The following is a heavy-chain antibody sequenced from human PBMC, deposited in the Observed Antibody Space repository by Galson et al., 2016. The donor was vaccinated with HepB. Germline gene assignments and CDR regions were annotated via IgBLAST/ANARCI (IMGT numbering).Heavy chain of an antibody. D-gene: IGHD5-12*01. CDR3: ARRYSGYDPMDV. V-gene: IGHV5-51*01. CDR1: GYTFTSYW. J-gene: IGHJ6*02. Sequence: QSGAEVKKPGESLKISCKGSGYTFTSYWIGWVRQMPGKGLEWMGIIYPGDSATKYSPSFQGQVTISADKSINTAYLQGSSLKASDTAMYYRARRYSGYDPMDVWGQGTTVTVSS. CDR2: IYPGDSAT.